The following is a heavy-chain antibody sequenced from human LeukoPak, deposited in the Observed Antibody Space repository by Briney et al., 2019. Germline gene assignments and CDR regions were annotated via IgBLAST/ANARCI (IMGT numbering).Heavy chain of an antibody. J-gene: IGHJ4*02. CDR3: ARHAWYKDGYNGVAEY. Sequence: SETLSLTCTVSGGSISSYYWSWIRQPPGKGLEWIGYIYYSGSTNYNPSLKSRVTISVDTSKNQFSLKLSSVTAADTAVYYCARHAWYKDGYNGVAEYWGQGTLVTVSS. CDR2: IYYSGST. V-gene: IGHV4-59*08. CDR1: GGSISSYY. D-gene: IGHD5-24*01.